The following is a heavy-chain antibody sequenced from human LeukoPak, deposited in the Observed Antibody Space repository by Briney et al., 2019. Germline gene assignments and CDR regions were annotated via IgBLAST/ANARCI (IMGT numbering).Heavy chain of an antibody. V-gene: IGHV1-3*01. Sequence: ASVKVSCKASGYTFTSYAMHWVRQAPGQRLEWMGWINAGNGNTKYSQKFQGRITITRDTSASTAYMELSSLRSEDTAVYYCARDLIGGSYYFDYWGQGTLVTVSS. D-gene: IGHD1-26*01. CDR2: INAGNGNT. CDR3: ARDLIGGSYYFDY. CDR1: GYTFTSYA. J-gene: IGHJ4*02.